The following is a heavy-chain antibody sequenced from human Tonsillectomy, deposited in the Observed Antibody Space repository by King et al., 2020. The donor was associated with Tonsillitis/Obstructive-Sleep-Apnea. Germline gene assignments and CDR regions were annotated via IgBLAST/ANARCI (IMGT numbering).Heavy chain of an antibody. Sequence: VQLVESGGGLVQPGRSLRLSCTASGFTFGDYAMSWFRQAPGKGLEWVGCIRSKAYGGTTEYAASVKGRFTISRDDSKSIAYLQMNSLKTEDTAVYYCTRGATYYYDSSGYSFDYWGQGTLVTVSS. D-gene: IGHD3-22*01. CDR2: IRSKAYGGTT. J-gene: IGHJ4*02. V-gene: IGHV3-49*03. CDR3: TRGATYYYDSSGYSFDY. CDR1: GFTFGDYA.